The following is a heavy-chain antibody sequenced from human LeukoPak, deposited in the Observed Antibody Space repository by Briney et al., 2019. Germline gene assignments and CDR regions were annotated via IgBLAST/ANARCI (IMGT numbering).Heavy chain of an antibody. CDR1: GNTFIGYW. CDR3: AREGQQLKHFDS. Sequence: ASVKVSCKASGNTFIGYWIHWVRQAPGQGLEWMGAINPRGDATIGAQKFQGRVTATRDTSTSTVYIELSSLRSEDTAVYYCAREGQQLKHFDSWGQGTLVTVSS. D-gene: IGHD1-1*01. CDR2: INPRGDAT. V-gene: IGHV1-46*01. J-gene: IGHJ5*01.